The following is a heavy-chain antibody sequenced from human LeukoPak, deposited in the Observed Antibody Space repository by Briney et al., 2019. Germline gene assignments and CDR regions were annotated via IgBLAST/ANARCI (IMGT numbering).Heavy chain of an antibody. Sequence: GGSLRLSCAASGFTVSSNYMSWVRQAPGKGLEWVSVIYSGGSTYYADSVKGRFTISRGISKNTLYLQMNSLRAEDTAVYYCARVLSGRGSLYDYYYYMDVWGKGTTVTISS. CDR2: IYSGGST. D-gene: IGHD3-10*01. CDR3: ARVLSGRGSLYDYYYYMDV. J-gene: IGHJ6*03. CDR1: GFTVSSNY. V-gene: IGHV3-53*01.